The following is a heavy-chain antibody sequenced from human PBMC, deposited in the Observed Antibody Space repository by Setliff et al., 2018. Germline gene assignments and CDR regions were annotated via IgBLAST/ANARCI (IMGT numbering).Heavy chain of an antibody. D-gene: IGHD1-1*01. J-gene: IGHJ6*02. V-gene: IGHV5-51*01. CDR3: TRRAGVRSLSYYNGMDV. CDR2: IYPGDSET. Sequence: GESLKISCKGSGYSFTSYWIGWVRQMPGKGLEWMGMIYPGDSETRYSPSFQGQVAISADKSISTAYLQWTSLKASDSAIYFCTRRAGVRSLSYYNGMDVWGQGTTVTVSS. CDR1: GYSFTSYW.